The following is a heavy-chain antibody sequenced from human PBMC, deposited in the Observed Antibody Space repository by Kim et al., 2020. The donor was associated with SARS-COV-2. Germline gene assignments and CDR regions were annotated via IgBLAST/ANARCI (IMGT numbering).Heavy chain of an antibody. D-gene: IGHD5-12*01. Sequence: GGSLRLSCAASGFTFSSYSMTWVRQAPGKGLEWVSSISGTSSTIYYAETVKGRFTISRDNAKNSLYLQMNNLRAEDTAVYYCAIHPSDIVAAIMGIDDYWRQRTLLTVPS. CDR2: ISGTSSTI. J-gene: IGHJ4*02. V-gene: IGHV3-21*04. CDR3: AIHPSDIVAAIMGIDDY. CDR1: GFTFSSYS.